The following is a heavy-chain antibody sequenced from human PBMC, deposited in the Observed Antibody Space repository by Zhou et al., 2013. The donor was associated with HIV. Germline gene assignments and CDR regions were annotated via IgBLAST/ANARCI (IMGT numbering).Heavy chain of an antibody. CDR3: ARENGFRVGATGYYYYGMDV. D-gene: IGHD1-26*01. Sequence: QVQLVQSGAEVKKPGSSVKVSCKASGGTFSSYAISWVRQAPGQGLEWMGRIIPIFGTANYAQKFQGRVTITADESTSTAYMELSSLRSEDTAVYYCARENGFRVGATGYYYYGMDVWGQGTTVTVSS. V-gene: IGHV1-69*13. CDR1: GGTFSSYA. CDR2: IIPIFGTA. J-gene: IGHJ6*02.